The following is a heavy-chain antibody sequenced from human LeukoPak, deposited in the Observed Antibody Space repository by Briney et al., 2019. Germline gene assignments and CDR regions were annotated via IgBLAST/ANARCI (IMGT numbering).Heavy chain of an antibody. CDR2: ISGSGGST. Sequence: GGSLRLSCAASGFAFSTFAMSWVRQAPGKGVDWVSSISGSGGSTYYADSVKGRFTISRDSAKNTLYLQMNSLRAEDTAVYYCAKEMKPWMHFDYWGQGTLVTVSS. V-gene: IGHV3-23*01. J-gene: IGHJ4*02. CDR3: AKEMKPWMHFDY. CDR1: GFAFSTFA. D-gene: IGHD5-12*01.